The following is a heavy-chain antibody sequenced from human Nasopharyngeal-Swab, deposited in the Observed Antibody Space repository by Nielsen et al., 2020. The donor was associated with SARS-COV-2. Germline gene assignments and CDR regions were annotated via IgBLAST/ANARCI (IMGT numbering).Heavy chain of an antibody. V-gene: IGHV4-59*01. Sequence: GSLRLSCTVSGGPISSYYWSWIRQPPGKGLEWIGYIYYSGSTYYNPSLKSRVTISVDTSKNQFSLKLSSVTAADTAVYYCARLMGSSTSFGRFDPWGQGTLVTVSS. J-gene: IGHJ5*02. CDR1: GGPISSYY. D-gene: IGHD2-2*01. CDR3: ARLMGSSTSFGRFDP. CDR2: IYYSGST.